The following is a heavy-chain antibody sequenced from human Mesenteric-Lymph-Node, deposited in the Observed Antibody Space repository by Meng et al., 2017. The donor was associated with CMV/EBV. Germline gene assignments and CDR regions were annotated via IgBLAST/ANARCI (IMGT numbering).Heavy chain of an antibody. CDR1: RFTFSDYA. CDR3: ARVVKGGNYLEY. J-gene: IGHJ4*02. CDR2: ISGSGGST. D-gene: IGHD4-23*01. V-gene: IGHV3-23*01. Sequence: GGSLRLSCAASRFTFSDYAMSWVRQAPGKGLEWVSTISGSGGSTYYADSVKGRFTISRDNAKNSLYLQMNSLRAEDTAVYYCARVVKGGNYLEYWGLGTLVTVSS.